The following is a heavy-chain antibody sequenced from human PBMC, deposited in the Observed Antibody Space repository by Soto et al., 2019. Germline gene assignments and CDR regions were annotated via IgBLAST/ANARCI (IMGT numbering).Heavy chain of an antibody. CDR1: GGSFSGYY. J-gene: IGHJ6*02. Sequence: SETLSLTCAVYGGSFSGYYWSWLRQPPGKGLERIGEINHSGSTNYNPSLKSRVTISVDTSKKQFSLRLTSVTAADTAVYFCARGVPAAYYYYGMDVWGQGTSVRVSS. CDR2: INHSGST. D-gene: IGHD2-2*01. V-gene: IGHV4-34*01. CDR3: ARGVPAAYYYYGMDV.